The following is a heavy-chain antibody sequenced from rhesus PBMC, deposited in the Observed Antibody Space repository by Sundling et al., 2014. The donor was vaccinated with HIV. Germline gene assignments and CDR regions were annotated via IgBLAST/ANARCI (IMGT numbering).Heavy chain of an antibody. J-gene: IGHJ4*01. CDR2: ISGTRGNT. CDR3: ASQAAPSYYTSPYSRGNFDY. V-gene: IGHV4-165*01. CDR1: GGSFRGYY. D-gene: IGHD3-28*01. Sequence: QVQLRESGPGLVKPSETLSLSCAVSGGSFRGYYWVWIRQSPGKGLEWIGHISGTRGNTDYNPSLKSRVTLSTDTPNNQFSLKLTSVTAGDTAVYYCASQAAPSYYTSPYSRGNFDYWGQGVLVAVFS.